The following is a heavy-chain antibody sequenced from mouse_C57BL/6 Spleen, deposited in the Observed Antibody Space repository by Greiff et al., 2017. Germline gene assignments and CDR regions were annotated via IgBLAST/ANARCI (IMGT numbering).Heavy chain of an antibody. CDR2: INPGSGGT. V-gene: IGHV1-54*01. Sequence: VQLQQSGAELVRPGTSVKVSCKASGYAFTNYLLEWVKQRPGQGLELIGVINPGSGGTNYNEKFKGKATLTADKSSSTAYMQLSRLTSADSAVYFCARGSPYYFDYWGQGTTLTVDS. D-gene: IGHD1-1*02. J-gene: IGHJ2*01. CDR3: ARGSPYYFDY. CDR1: GYAFTNYL.